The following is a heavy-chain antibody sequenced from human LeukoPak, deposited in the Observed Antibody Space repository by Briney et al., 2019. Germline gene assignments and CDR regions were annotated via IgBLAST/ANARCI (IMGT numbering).Heavy chain of an antibody. Sequence: PSETLSLTCTVSGGSISSGDYYWSWIRQPPGKGLEWIGYIYYSGSTYYNPSLKSRVTISVDTSKNQFSLKLSSVTAADTAVYYCASSHVSMVRGVFDYWGQGTLVTVSS. CDR2: IYYSGST. D-gene: IGHD3-10*01. CDR1: GGSISSGDYY. V-gene: IGHV4-30-4*01. J-gene: IGHJ4*02. CDR3: ASSHVSMVRGVFDY.